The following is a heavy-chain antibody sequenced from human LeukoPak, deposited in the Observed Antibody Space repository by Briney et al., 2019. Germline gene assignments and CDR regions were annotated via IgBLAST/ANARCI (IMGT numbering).Heavy chain of an antibody. CDR1: GYILTTYG. CDR3: ARDRRDFLTGSAHDY. J-gene: IGHJ4*02. Sequence: ASVKVSCKASGYILTTYGISWVRQAPGQGLEWMGWISGYNGNTNYAQKYQGRVTMTMDTSTSTAYMELRSLKSDDTAVYCARDRRDFLTGSAHDYWGQGTLVIVSS. D-gene: IGHD3-9*01. V-gene: IGHV1-18*01. CDR2: ISGYNGNT.